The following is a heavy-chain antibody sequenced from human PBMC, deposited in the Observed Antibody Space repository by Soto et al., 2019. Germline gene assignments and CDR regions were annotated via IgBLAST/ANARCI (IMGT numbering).Heavy chain of an antibody. CDR3: ARLTYYYDSSGYYYPRNFDY. D-gene: IGHD3-22*01. V-gene: IGHV3-21*01. J-gene: IGHJ4*02. CDR1: GFTFSSHS. CDR2: ISSSSSYI. Sequence: WGSLRLSCAASGFTFSSHSMNWVRQAPGKGLEWVSSISSSSSYIYYADSVKGRFTISRDNAKNSLYLQMNSLRAEDTAVYYCARLTYYYDSSGYYYPRNFDYWGQGTLVTVSS.